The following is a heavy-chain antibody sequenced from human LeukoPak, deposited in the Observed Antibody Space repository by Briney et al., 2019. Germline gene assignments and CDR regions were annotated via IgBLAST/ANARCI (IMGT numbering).Heavy chain of an antibody. J-gene: IGHJ6*02. D-gene: IGHD3-9*01. CDR3: AKELRYFDWPTGDGMDV. CDR2: ISYDGSNK. V-gene: IGHV3-30*18. CDR1: GFTFSSYG. Sequence: GGSLRLSCGASGFTFSSYGMHWVRQAPGKGLEWVAVISYDGSNKYYADSVKGRFTISRDNSKNTLYLQMNSLRAEDTAVYYCAKELRYFDWPTGDGMDVWGQGTTVTVSS.